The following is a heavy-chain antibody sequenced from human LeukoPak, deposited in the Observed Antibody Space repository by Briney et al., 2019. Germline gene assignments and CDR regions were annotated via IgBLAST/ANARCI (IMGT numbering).Heavy chain of an antibody. CDR1: GFTFSSYA. CDR3: ARDCSGGSCNDAFDI. V-gene: IGHV3-23*01. CDR2: ISGSGGST. D-gene: IGHD2-15*01. Sequence: GGSLRLSCAASGFTFSSYAMSWVRQAPGKGLEWVSAISGSGGSTYYADSVKGRFTISRDNAKNSLYLQMNSLRAEDTALYHCARDCSGGSCNDAFDIWGQGTMVTVSS. J-gene: IGHJ3*02.